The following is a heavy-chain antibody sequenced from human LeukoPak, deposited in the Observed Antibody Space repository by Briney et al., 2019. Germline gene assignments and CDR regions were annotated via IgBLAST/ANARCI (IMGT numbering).Heavy chain of an antibody. D-gene: IGHD3-9*01. CDR1: GFTFSNYA. Sequence: GGSLRLSCAASGFTFSNYAMSWIRQAPGKGLEWVSAITGSGGNTYYADSVKGRFTIPRDNSKNTVFLQMNSLRAEDTAVYYCAKWGDYDVLTGYYVSDYWGQGTLVTVSS. J-gene: IGHJ4*02. V-gene: IGHV3-23*01. CDR3: AKWGDYDVLTGYYVSDY. CDR2: ITGSGGNT.